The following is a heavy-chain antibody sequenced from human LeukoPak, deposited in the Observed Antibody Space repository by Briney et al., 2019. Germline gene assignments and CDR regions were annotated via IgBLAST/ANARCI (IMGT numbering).Heavy chain of an antibody. J-gene: IGHJ6*03. CDR1: GGSISSHY. CDR3: ARADCGYNYGPCYYYMDV. D-gene: IGHD5-18*01. CDR2: IYNSGTA. V-gene: IGHV4-59*11. Sequence: PAETLSLTCTVSGGSISSHYWSWIRQTPGKVLEWIGYIYNSGTADYNPSLESRVTISVDTSKNHFSLKLSSVTAADTAVYYCARADCGYNYGPCYYYMDVWGKGTTVTISS.